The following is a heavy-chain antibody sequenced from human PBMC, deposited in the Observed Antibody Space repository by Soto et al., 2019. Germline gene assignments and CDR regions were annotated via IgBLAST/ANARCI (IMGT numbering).Heavy chain of an antibody. D-gene: IGHD6-25*01. CDR2: INTSGGSP. J-gene: IGHJ6*02. CDR1: GYTFTIYY. V-gene: IGHV1-46*01. CDR3: ARGGRHSDYYYYYGMDV. Sequence: ASVKVSCKAFGYTFTIYYIHCVLQSPLQWLEWMGVINTSGGSPTYAQKFQDRVTMTRDTSTSTVYMELSSLRSEDTAVYYCARGGRHSDYYYYYGMDVWGQGTTVTVS.